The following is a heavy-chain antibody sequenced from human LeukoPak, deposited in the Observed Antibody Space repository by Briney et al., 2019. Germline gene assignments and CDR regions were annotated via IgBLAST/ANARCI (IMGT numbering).Heavy chain of an antibody. D-gene: IGHD2-2*01. CDR2: IIPIFGTA. CDR3: ARAGYCSSTSCYLNDAFDI. J-gene: IGHJ3*02. Sequence: SVKVSCKASGGTFSSYAISWVRQAPGQGLEWMGGIIPIFGTANYAQKFQGRVTITTDGSTSTAYMELSSLRSEDTAVYYCARAGYCSSTSCYLNDAFDIWGQGTMVTVSS. V-gene: IGHV1-69*05. CDR1: GGTFSSYA.